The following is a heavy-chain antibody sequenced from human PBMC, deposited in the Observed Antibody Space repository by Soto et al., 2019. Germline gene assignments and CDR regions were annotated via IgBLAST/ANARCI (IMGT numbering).Heavy chain of an antibody. J-gene: IGHJ2*01. Sequence: QVQLVESGGGVVQPGRSLRLSCAASGFTFSSYGMHWVRQAPGKGLEWVAVIWYDGSNKYYADSVKGRFTISRDNSKNTLYLQMNSLRGEDTAVYYCARDAVTTGWYFDLWGRGTLVTVSS. CDR2: IWYDGSNK. CDR1: GFTFSSYG. CDR3: ARDAVTTGWYFDL. D-gene: IGHD4-17*01. V-gene: IGHV3-33*01.